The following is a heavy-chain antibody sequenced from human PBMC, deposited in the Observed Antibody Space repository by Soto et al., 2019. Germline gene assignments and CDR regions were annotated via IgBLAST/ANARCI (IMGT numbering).Heavy chain of an antibody. Sequence: XSVKVSCKASGYSFSCFYMHWVRQAPGQGLEWMGWINPNSGGTKSAEKFQGRVTMTRDTSISTAYMELSRLTSDDTAVYYCASAAVTGTAGLDFWGQGPQVTVS. V-gene: IGHV1-2*02. CDR1: GYSFSCFY. J-gene: IGHJ4*02. CDR2: INPNSGGT. D-gene: IGHD6-19*01. CDR3: ASAAVTGTAGLDF.